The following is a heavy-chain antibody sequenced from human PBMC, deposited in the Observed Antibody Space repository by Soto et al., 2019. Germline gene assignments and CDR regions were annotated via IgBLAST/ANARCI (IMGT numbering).Heavy chain of an antibody. Sequence: EASVKVSCKASGYTFTGYYMHGVRQAPGQGLEWMGWINPNSGGTNYAQKFQGWVTMTRDTSISTAYMELSRLRSDDTAVYYCARDRFGYYGSGSSYYMDVWGEGTTVTVSS. CDR3: ARDRFGYYGSGSSYYMDV. D-gene: IGHD3-10*01. V-gene: IGHV1-2*04. CDR1: GYTFTGYY. CDR2: INPNSGGT. J-gene: IGHJ6*03.